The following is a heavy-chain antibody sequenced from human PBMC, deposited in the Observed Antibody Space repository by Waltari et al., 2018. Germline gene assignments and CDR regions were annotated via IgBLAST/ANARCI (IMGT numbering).Heavy chain of an antibody. Sequence: QVPLVQSVAEVKKPGAPVKVSCTASGYTLTSYYMQWVRQAPGQGLEWMGRINPNRGDTNYARKLQEVVTRARDTSVKTAYMVVGRLTSDDTAVYFWAREVAFRTSWYPGFDPWGQGTLVTVAS. CDR2: INPNRGDT. CDR3: AREVAFRTSWYPGFDP. CDR1: GYTLTSYY. J-gene: IGHJ5*02. D-gene: IGHD6-13*01. V-gene: IGHV1-2*06.